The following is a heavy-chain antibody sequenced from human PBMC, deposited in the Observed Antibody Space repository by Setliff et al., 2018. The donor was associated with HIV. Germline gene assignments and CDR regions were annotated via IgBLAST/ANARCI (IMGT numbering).Heavy chain of an antibody. D-gene: IGHD3-3*01. CDR1: GGSIIDSRYF. V-gene: IGHV4-39*01. CDR3: VRHVWSDDFLVPGWFDS. CDR2: VYYSGIT. J-gene: IGHJ5*01. Sequence: SETLSLTCTVSGGSIIDSRYFWGWLRQPPGKGLEWIGSVYYSGITYYSSSLKSRVTVSVDTSRIQFSLKLTSVTAADTAGYKCVRHVWSDDFLVPGWFDSWSQGTRVTVSS.